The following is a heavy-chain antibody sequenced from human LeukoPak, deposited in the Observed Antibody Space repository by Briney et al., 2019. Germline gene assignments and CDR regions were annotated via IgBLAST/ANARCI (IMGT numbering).Heavy chain of an antibody. CDR3: AKSNGYGLIDY. CDR1: GFTFSSYG. J-gene: IGHJ4*02. Sequence: NPGGSLRLSCAASGFTFSSYGMSWVRQSPGKGLEWIGNIYSSGNTYYNASLKSRVTMYIDTSKNQFSLKLSSVTAADTAMYYCAKSNGYGLIDYWGQGTLVTVSS. D-gene: IGHD5-12*01. V-gene: IGHV4-59*04. CDR2: IYSSGNT.